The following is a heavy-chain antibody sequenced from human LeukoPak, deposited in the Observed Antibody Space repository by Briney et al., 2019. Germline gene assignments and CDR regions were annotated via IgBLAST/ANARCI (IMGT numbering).Heavy chain of an antibody. CDR2: IHYSGST. Sequence: SETLSLTCTVSGGSISSYYWSWIRQPPGKGLEWIGYIHYSGSTNYNPSLKSRVTISVDTSKNQFSLKLSSVTAADTAVYYCARDLYSYGYFDYWGQGTLVTVSS. CDR1: GGSISSYY. CDR3: ARDLYSYGYFDY. J-gene: IGHJ4*02. V-gene: IGHV4-59*01. D-gene: IGHD5-18*01.